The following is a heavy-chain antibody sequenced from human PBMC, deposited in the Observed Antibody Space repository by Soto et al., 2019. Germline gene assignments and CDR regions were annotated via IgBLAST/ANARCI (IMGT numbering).Heavy chain of an antibody. J-gene: IGHJ4*02. CDR3: AGGTGWLTDK. D-gene: IGHD5-18*01. V-gene: IGHV3-7*04. CDR1: GFIFSDHW. Sequence: EVYLVESGGDLVQPGGSLRLSCAASGFIFSDHWMNWVRQAPGKGLEWVANIKQDGSETKYVESVRGRFTISRDNGKNSLYLQMSTLRAEDTAVYYCAGGTGWLTDKWGEGTLVSVSS. CDR2: IKQDGSET.